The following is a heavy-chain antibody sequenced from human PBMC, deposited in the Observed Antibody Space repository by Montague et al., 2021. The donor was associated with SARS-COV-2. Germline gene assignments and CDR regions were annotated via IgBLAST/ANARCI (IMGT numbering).Heavy chain of an antibody. J-gene: IGHJ5*02. CDR3: ARAIQSQPLVVVVSGPRPLYSFDP. V-gene: IGHV4-34*01. Sequence: SETLSLTCAVYGGSFSGDGSFSGHYWTWIRQTSGKGLELTGEINHTGSSNYNLSFSSRAFMSVDTLKNQFFLTLSTVTAADTAVYYYARAIQSQPLVVVVSGPRPLYSFDPWGQGTLVTVSS. CDR2: INHTGSS. CDR1: GGSFSGDGSFSGHY. D-gene: IGHD2-2*01.